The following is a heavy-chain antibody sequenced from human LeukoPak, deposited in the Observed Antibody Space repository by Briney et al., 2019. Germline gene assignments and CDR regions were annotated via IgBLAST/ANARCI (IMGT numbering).Heavy chain of an antibody. CDR1: GFSFRSYS. V-gene: IGHV3-21*01. Sequence: GGSLRLSCAASGFSFRSYSMNWVRQAPGKGLEWVSFISSSSTYIYYADSMKGRFTISRDNAKNSLFLQMNSLRGEDTAVYYCARGTMGAKFWGQGTLVIVSS. D-gene: IGHD1-26*01. J-gene: IGHJ4*02. CDR2: ISSSSTYI. CDR3: ARGTMGAKF.